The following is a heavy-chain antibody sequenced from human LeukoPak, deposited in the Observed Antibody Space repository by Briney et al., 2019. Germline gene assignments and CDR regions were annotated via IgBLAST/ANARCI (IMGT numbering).Heavy chain of an antibody. J-gene: IGHJ6*03. CDR2: ISYSGAT. CDR1: GGTVTSSTYF. D-gene: IGHD1-14*01. V-gene: IGHV4-39*07. CDR3: ARDGFYYHYYMDV. Sequence: PSETLSLTCTLSGGTVTSSTYFWGWIRQPPGKGLEWIGSISYSGATYYNPSLKSRVSMTVHTSKNQFSLKLSSVTAADTAVYYCARDGFYYHYYMDVWGEGTTVTVSS.